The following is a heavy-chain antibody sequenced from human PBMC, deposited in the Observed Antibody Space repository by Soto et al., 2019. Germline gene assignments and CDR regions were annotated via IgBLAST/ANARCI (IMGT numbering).Heavy chain of an antibody. CDR3: AHIVVAGLGYYFDY. Sequence: QITLKESGPTLVKPTQTLTLTCTFSGFSLSSTRMAVGWIRQPPGKALEWLALIYWDDDKRYSPFLKSRLTSTKDTSKTQVVLTMSNMDPLHTARYYCAHIVVAGLGYYFDYWGQGTLVTVSS. V-gene: IGHV2-5*02. D-gene: IGHD6-19*01. CDR1: GFSLSSTRMA. CDR2: IYWDDDK. J-gene: IGHJ4*02.